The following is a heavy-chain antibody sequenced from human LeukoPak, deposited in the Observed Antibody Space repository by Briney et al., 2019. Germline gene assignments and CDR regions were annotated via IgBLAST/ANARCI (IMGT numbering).Heavy chain of an antibody. CDR2: ISGSGGST. CDR1: GFTFSSYA. CDR3: AKETYYYDSSGIFDY. V-gene: IGHV3-23*01. Sequence: TGRSLRLSCAASGFTFSSYAMSWVRQAPGKGLEWVSAISGSGGSTYYADSVKGRFTISRDNSKNTLYLQMNSLRAEDTAVYYCAKETYYYDSSGIFDYWGQGTLVTVSS. J-gene: IGHJ4*02. D-gene: IGHD3-22*01.